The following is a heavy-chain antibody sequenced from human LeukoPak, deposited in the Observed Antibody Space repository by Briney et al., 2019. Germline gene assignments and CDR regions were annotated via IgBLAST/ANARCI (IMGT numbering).Heavy chain of an antibody. CDR2: ISGSGGST. J-gene: IGHJ4*02. CDR3: AKDRMVYED. D-gene: IGHD2-8*01. CDR1: GLTFSSYA. Sequence: GGSLRLSCVASGLTFSSYAMSWVRQAPGKGLEWVSAISGSGGSTYYAASVKGRFTISRDNSKNTLYLQMNSLRAEDTAIYYCAKDRMVYEDWXQGTLVTVSS. V-gene: IGHV3-23*01.